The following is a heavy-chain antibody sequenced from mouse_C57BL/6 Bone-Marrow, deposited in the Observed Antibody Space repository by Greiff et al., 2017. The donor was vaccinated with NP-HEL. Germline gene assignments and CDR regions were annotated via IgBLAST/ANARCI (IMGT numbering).Heavy chain of an antibody. CDR2: INPNNGGT. J-gene: IGHJ2*01. Sequence: EVQLQRSGPELVKPGASVKISCKASGYTFTDYYMNWVKQSHGKSLEWIGDINPNNGGTSYNQKFKGKATLTVDKSSSTAYMELRSLTSEDSAVYYCARGWLLRYFDYWGQGTTLTVSS. CDR3: ARGWLLRYFDY. V-gene: IGHV1-26*01. CDR1: GYTFTDYY. D-gene: IGHD2-3*01.